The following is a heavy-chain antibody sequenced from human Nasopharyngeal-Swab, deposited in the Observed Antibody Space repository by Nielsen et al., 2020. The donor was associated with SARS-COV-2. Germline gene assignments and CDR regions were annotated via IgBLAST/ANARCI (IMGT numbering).Heavy chain of an antibody. D-gene: IGHD3-10*01. CDR2: IFHTGST. CDR3: ARGGTSGEYYFFYMDV. CDR1: GGSINSGGPS. J-gene: IGHJ6*03. V-gene: IGHV4-30-2*01. Sequence: SETLSLTCTVSGGSINSGGPSWSWIRQPPGKGLQWIGHIFHTGSTYFNPSLKSRVTISLDRSKNQSSLKLTSVTAADTAVYYCARGGTSGEYYFFYMDVWGKGTTVTVSS.